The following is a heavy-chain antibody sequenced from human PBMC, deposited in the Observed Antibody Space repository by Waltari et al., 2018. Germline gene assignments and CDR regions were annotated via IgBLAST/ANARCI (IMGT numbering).Heavy chain of an antibody. V-gene: IGHV4-38-2*02. D-gene: IGHD1-20*01. CDR3: ARDTPAPRITGATSVDY. Sequence: QVQLQESGPGLVKPSETLSLTCPVSGSSISTGSHRGWIRQPPGKGLEWIGSIYHSGSTFYNPSLKSRVTISVDTSKNQFSLKLSSVTAADTAVYYCARDTPAPRITGATSVDYWGQGTLVTVSS. CDR1: GSSISTGSH. J-gene: IGHJ4*02. CDR2: IYHSGST.